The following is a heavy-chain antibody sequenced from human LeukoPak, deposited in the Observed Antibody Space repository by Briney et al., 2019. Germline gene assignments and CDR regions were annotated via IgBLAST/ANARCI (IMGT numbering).Heavy chain of an antibody. Sequence: SETLSLTCTVSGGSISSYYWSWIRQPPGKGLEWIGYIYYSGSTNYNPSLKSRVTISVDTSKNQFSLKLSSVTAADTAVYYCARGRYCTNGVCFLDYYYYYMDVWGKGTTVTVSS. J-gene: IGHJ6*03. CDR1: GGSISSYY. CDR3: ARGRYCTNGVCFLDYYYYYMDV. CDR2: IYYSGST. D-gene: IGHD2-8*01. V-gene: IGHV4-59*12.